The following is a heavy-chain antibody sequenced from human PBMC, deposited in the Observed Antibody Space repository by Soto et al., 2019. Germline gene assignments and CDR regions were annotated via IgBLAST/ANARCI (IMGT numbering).Heavy chain of an antibody. CDR3: ARIKESVASSCDS. Sequence: SETLSLTCAVSSASVSSDNWWTWIRQSPEKGLEWIGEVYHTGSTNYNPSLNSRVSMSVDRSKNQFFLKLSSVTAADTAIYYCARIKESVASSCDSWGQGTLITVSS. D-gene: IGHD6-6*01. J-gene: IGHJ4*02. CDR2: VYHTGST. CDR1: SASVSSDNW. V-gene: IGHV4-4*02.